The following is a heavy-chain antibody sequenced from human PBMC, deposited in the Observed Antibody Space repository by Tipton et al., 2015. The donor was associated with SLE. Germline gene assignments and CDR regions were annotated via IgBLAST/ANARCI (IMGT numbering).Heavy chain of an antibody. CDR1: GGSFSGYY. V-gene: IGHV4-59*08. CDR2: IYYSGST. D-gene: IGHD5-18*01. CDR3: ARVTAYSYAQGAFDI. Sequence: TLSLTCAVYGGSFSGYYWSWIRQPPGKGLEWIGYIYYSGSTNYNPSLKSRVTISVDTSKNQFSLKLSSVTAADTAVYYCARVTAYSYAQGAFDIWGQGTMVTVSS. J-gene: IGHJ3*02.